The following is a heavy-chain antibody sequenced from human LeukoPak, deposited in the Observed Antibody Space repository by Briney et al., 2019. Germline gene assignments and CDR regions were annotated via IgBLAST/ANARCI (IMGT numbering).Heavy chain of an antibody. CDR2: ISSSSSYI. V-gene: IGHV3-21*01. CDR3: ARESTVTGGISYFDY. D-gene: IGHD4-17*01. CDR1: GFTFSSYS. Sequence: GSLRLSCAASGFTFSSYSMNWVRQAPGKGPEWVSSISSSSSYIYYADSVKGRFTISRDNAKNSLYLQMNSLRAEDTAVYYCARESTVTGGISYFDYWGQGTLVTVSS. J-gene: IGHJ4*02.